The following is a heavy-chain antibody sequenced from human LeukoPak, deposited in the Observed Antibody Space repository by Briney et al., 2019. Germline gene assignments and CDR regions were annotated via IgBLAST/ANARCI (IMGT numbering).Heavy chain of an antibody. V-gene: IGHV6-1*01. J-gene: IGHJ4*02. Sequence: SQTLSLTCAISGDSVSSNTAAWNWIRQSPSGGLEWLGRTYYRSKWYNDYAVSVKSRITINPDTSKNQFSLQLNSVTSEDTAVYFCARVKDYYDGSVYYFLDYWGQGTLVTVSS. CDR2: TYYRSKWYN. CDR1: GDSVSSNTAA. D-gene: IGHD3-22*01. CDR3: ARVKDYYDGSVYYFLDY.